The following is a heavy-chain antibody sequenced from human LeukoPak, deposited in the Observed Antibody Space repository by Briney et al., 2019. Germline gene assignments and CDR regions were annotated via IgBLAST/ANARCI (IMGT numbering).Heavy chain of an antibody. V-gene: IGHV4-39*01. J-gene: IGHJ1*01. CDR2: IYYSGST. Sequence: SETLSLTCTVSGGSISSSSYYWGWIRQPPGKGLEWIGSIYYSGSTYYNPSLKSRVTISVDTSKNQFSLKLSSVTAADTAVYYCARGHVGSSSWYDSAEYFQHWGQGTLVTVSS. CDR1: GGSISSSSYY. D-gene: IGHD6-13*01. CDR3: ARGHVGSSSWYDSAEYFQH.